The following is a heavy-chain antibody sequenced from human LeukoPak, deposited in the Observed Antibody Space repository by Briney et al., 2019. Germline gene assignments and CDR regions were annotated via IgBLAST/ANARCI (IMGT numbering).Heavy chain of an antibody. V-gene: IGHV4-39*01. CDR3: ARPFLATNYVWRSYRIPHYMDV. CDR1: GGSISSSSYY. CDR2: IYYSGST. Sequence: SETLSLTCTVSGGSISSSSYYWGWIRQTPGKGLEWIGSIYYSGSTYYNPSLKSRVTISVDTSKNQFSLKLSSVTAADTAVYYCARPFLATNYVWRSYRIPHYMDVWGKGTTVTVSS. J-gene: IGHJ6*03. D-gene: IGHD3-16*01.